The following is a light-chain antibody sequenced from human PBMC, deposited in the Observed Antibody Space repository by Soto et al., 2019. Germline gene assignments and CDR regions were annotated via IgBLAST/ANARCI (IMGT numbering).Light chain of an antibody. Sequence: SVLTQSPGTLSWSPGERVTLSCRASQSVTSSYLGWYQPKPGQAPRLLIYGASTRATGIPDRFSGSGSGTDFTLTISRLEPEDFAVYYCQQYGSSRLTFGGGTKVEIK. J-gene: IGKJ4*01. V-gene: IGKV3-20*01. CDR2: GAS. CDR3: QQYGSSRLT. CDR1: QSVTSSY.